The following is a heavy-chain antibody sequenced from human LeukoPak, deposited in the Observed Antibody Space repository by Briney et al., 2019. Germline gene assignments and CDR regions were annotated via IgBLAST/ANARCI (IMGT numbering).Heavy chain of an antibody. J-gene: IGHJ3*02. CDR2: ISAYNGNT. CDR1: GYTFTNYG. Sequence: ASVKVSCKASGYTFTNYGISWVRPAPGQGLEWMGWISAYNGNTNYAQKLQGRVTMTTDTSTSTAYMELRSLRSDDTAVYYCARDRAVLDAFDIWGQGTMVTVSS. CDR3: ARDRAVLDAFDI. V-gene: IGHV1-18*01.